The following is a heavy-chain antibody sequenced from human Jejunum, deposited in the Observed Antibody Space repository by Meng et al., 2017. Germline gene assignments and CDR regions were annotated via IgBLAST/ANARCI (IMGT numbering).Heavy chain of an antibody. D-gene: IGHD2-8*01. V-gene: IGHV3-48*03. CDR3: GRDISGANGALNI. CDR1: GFPFSSYG. Sequence: GESLKISCAVSGFPFSSYGMNWVRQAPGMGLEWVSYISKSADTIYYADSVKGRFTISRDNAKNSLYLQLNSLRAEDMAVYYCGRDISGANGALNIWARGTLAT. CDR2: ISKSADTI. J-gene: IGHJ3*02.